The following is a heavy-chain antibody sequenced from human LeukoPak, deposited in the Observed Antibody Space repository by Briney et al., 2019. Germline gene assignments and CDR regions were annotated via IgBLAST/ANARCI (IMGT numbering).Heavy chain of an antibody. CDR1: GFTFSSYA. CDR3: AKAVGLWKVYGSGSSNY. Sequence: GGSLRLSCAVSGFTFSSYAMSWVRQAPGQGLEWVSAISGSGDSTYYADSVKGRFTISRDNSKNTLYLQMNSLRAEDTAVYYCAKAVGLWKVYGSGSSNYWGQGTLVTVSS. CDR2: ISGSGDST. V-gene: IGHV3-23*01. D-gene: IGHD3-10*01. J-gene: IGHJ4*02.